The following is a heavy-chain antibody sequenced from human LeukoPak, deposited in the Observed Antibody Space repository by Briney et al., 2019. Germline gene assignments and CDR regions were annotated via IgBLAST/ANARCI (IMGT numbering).Heavy chain of an antibody. CDR2: ISGSGGSS. CDR1: GFTFSSYA. CDR3: AKMRDDVGYYGMDV. J-gene: IGHJ6*02. D-gene: IGHD1-26*01. Sequence: GGSLRLSCAVSGFTFSSYAMSWVRQGPGKGLEWVSSISGSGGSSYYADSVKGRFTISRDNSKNTLYLQMNSLRAEDTAVYYCAKMRDDVGYYGMDVWGQGTTVTVSS. V-gene: IGHV3-23*01.